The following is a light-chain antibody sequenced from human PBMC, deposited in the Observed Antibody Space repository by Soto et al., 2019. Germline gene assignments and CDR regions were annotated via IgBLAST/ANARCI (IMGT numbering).Light chain of an antibody. CDR1: NSDVGIYDF. V-gene: IGLV2-14*01. J-gene: IGLJ1*01. CDR2: EVS. Sequence: QSVLTQPASVSGTPGQSITISCTGSNSDVGIYDFVSWYQHHPGRAPKLIVSEVSHRPSGVSNRFSGSKSGNTASLTISGLQAEDEADYYCNSYTSSSTLVFGTGTKVTVL. CDR3: NSYTSSSTLV.